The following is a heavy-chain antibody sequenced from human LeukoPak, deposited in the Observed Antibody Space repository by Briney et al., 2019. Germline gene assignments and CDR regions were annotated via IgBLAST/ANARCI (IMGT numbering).Heavy chain of an antibody. CDR1: GFTFSSSA. J-gene: IGHJ5*02. V-gene: IGHV3-23*01. D-gene: IGHD2/OR15-2a*01. Sequence: GGSLRLSCSASGFTFSSSAMSWVRQAPGEGLEWVSAISGGGANTYYADSVKGRFTISRDNSKNTLYLRMHSLRAEDTAVYYCAKHREYSLDWFDPWGQGTLVTVSS. CDR2: ISGGGANT. CDR3: AKHREYSLDWFDP.